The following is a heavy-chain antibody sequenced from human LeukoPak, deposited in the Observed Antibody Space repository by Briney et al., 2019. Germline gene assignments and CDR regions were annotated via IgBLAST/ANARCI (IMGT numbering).Heavy chain of an antibody. J-gene: IGHJ6*02. CDR1: GGSISSYY. CDR2: IYYSGST. V-gene: IGHV4-59*12. CDR3: ARDRLLWFGELPLDYYYYGMDV. Sequence: SETLSLTCTVSGGSISSYYWSWIRQPPGKGLEWIGYIYYSGSTYYNPSLKSRVTISVDTSKNQFSLKLSSVTAADTAVYYCARDRLLWFGELPLDYYYYGMDVWGQGTTVTVSS. D-gene: IGHD3-10*01.